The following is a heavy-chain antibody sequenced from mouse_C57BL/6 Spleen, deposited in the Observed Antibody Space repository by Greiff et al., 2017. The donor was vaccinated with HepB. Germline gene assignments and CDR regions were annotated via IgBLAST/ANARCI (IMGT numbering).Heavy chain of an antibody. V-gene: IGHV1-50*01. CDR3: ARGITTVSRRGYFDY. D-gene: IGHD1-1*01. J-gene: IGHJ2*01. CDR1: GYTFTSYW. CDR2: IDPSDSYT. Sequence: QVHVKQPGAELVKPGASVKLSCKASGYTFTSYWMQWVKQRPGQGLEWIGEIDPSDSYTNYNQKFKGKATLTVDTSSSTAYMQLSSLTSEDSAVYYCARGITTVSRRGYFDYWGQGTTLTVSS.